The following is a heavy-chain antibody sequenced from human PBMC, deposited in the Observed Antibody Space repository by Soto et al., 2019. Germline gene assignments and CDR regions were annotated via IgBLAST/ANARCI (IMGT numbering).Heavy chain of an antibody. CDR1: GGSISSGDYY. V-gene: IGHV4-30-4*01. CDR2: IYYSGST. CDR3: ARESIAVAGLNWFDP. J-gene: IGHJ5*02. Sequence: KPSETLSLTCTVSGGSISSGDYYWSWIRQPPGKGLEWIGYIYYSGSTYYNPSLKSRVTISVDTSKNQFSLKLSSVTAADTAVYYCARESIAVAGLNWFDPWGQGTLVTVSS. D-gene: IGHD6-19*01.